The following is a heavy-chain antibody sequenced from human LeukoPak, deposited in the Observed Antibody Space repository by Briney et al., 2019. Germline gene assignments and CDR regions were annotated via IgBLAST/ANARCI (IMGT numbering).Heavy chain of an antibody. CDR2: ISSSSSYI. Sequence: GGSLRLSCAASGFTFSSCSMNWVRQAPGKGLEWVSSISSSSSYIYYADSVKGRFTISRDNAKNSLYLQMNSLRAEDTAVYYCARSVYCTNGVCYIVRGNYYYMDVWGKGTTVTVSS. D-gene: IGHD2-8*01. V-gene: IGHV3-21*01. J-gene: IGHJ6*03. CDR3: ARSVYCTNGVCYIVRGNYYYMDV. CDR1: GFTFSSCS.